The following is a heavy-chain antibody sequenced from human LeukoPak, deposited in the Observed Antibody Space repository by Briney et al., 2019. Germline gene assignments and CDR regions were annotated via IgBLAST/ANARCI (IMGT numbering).Heavy chain of an antibody. CDR2: ISSSSSTI. CDR1: GFTFSSYS. D-gene: IGHD5-12*01. CDR3: ARESRGYSGYDSFDY. J-gene: IGHJ4*02. V-gene: IGHV3-48*04. Sequence: GSLRLSCAASGFTFSSYSMNWVRQAPGKGLEWVSYISSSSSTIYYADSVKGRFTISRDNAKNSLYLQMNSLRAEDTAVYYCARESRGYSGYDSFDYWGQGTLVTVSS.